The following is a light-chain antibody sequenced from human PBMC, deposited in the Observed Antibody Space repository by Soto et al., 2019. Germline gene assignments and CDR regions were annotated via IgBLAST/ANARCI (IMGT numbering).Light chain of an antibody. J-gene: IGKJ1*01. V-gene: IGKV3-20*01. CDR3: QQYGSSRWT. CDR1: QSVTSTS. CDR2: GTS. Sequence: EIVLTQSPGTLSLSPGERATLSCRASQSVTSTSFAWYQQKPGQAPRLLIYGTSSRAGGIPARFSGSGSGTDFTLTIGRLEPEDFAVYYCQQYGSSRWTFGQGTKVDIK.